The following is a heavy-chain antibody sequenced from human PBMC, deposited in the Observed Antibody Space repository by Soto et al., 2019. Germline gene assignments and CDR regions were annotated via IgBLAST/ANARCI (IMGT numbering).Heavy chain of an antibody. CDR2: ISYDGSNK. V-gene: IGHV3-30*18. J-gene: IGHJ4*02. CDR3: AKDSARRWYSSGWYDY. Sequence: QVQLVESGGGVVQPGRSLRLSCAASGFTFSSYGMHWVRQAPGKGLEWVAVISYDGSNKYYADSVKGRFTISRDNSKNTLYLQMNSLRAEDTAVYYCAKDSARRWYSSGWYDYWGQRTLVTVSS. D-gene: IGHD6-19*01. CDR1: GFTFSSYG.